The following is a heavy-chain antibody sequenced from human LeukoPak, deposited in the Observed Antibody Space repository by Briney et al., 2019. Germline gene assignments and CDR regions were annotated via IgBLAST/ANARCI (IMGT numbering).Heavy chain of an antibody. CDR2: IRSDGSEK. J-gene: IGHJ3*02. CDR1: GFTFNTYR. D-gene: IGHD2-15*01. Sequence: GGSLRLSCAASGFTFNTYRMNWVRQAPGKGLEWVAFIRSDGSEKYYADSVKGRFTISRDNSKNTLYLQMNSLRAEDTAVYYCAKRSSGAFDIWGQGTMVTVSS. CDR3: AKRSSGAFDI. V-gene: IGHV3-30*02.